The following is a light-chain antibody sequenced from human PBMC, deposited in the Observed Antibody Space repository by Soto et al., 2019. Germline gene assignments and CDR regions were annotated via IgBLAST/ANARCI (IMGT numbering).Light chain of an antibody. CDR1: QSVSNW. J-gene: IGKJ2*02. CDR2: KAS. Sequence: DIQMTQSPSTLSAFVGDRVTITCRASQSVSNWLACYQQKPGKAPRLLISKASTLESGVPSRFSGSGSGTEFTLSISSLQPEDFAAYYCQQYRYASTFGKGNKLEIK. V-gene: IGKV1-5*03. CDR3: QQYRYAST.